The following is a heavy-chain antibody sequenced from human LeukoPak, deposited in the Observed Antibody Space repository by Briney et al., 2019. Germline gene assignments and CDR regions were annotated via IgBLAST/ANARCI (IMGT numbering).Heavy chain of an antibody. V-gene: IGHV4-4*07. CDR2: IYTSGST. CDR1: GDSISSFY. Sequence: SETLSLTCTVSGDSISSFYWTWIRQPAGKGLEWIGRIYTSGSTNYNPSLKSRVTMSVDTFKNQFSLKLSSVTAADTAVYYCARMGAIVVVTKGAFDIWGQGTMVTVSS. D-gene: IGHD2-21*02. CDR3: ARMGAIVVVTKGAFDI. J-gene: IGHJ3*02.